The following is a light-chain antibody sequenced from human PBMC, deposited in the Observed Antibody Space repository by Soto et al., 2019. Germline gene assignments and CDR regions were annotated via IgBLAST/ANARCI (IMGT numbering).Light chain of an antibody. V-gene: IGLV2-8*01. CDR1: GGDVRDSNY. CDR3: PAGNNTRV. J-gene: IGLJ1*01. Sequence: QSALTQPPSASGSPGQSVTVSCTGIGGDVRDSNYVSWYQQHPGKAPKLIIYEVTMRPSGVPDRFSGSKSGNTASLTVAGLQAEDEADYYCPAGNNTRVFGSGTKLTVL. CDR2: EVT.